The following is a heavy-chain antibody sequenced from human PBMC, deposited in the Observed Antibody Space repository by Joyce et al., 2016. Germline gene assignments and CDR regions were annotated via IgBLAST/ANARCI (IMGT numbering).Heavy chain of an antibody. CDR3: ARGFCSSTSCFNMDV. D-gene: IGHD2-2*01. CDR1: GFSFSTYA. Sequence: EVQLVEYGGGLVQPGGSLRLSCASSGFSFSTYAMNWVRQAPVKVLELFSYFSTSSYTIYYAESGTGRFTISRDNADNSLYLQMNILRDEDTAVYYCARGFCSSTSCFNMDVWGKGTTVTVSS. V-gene: IGHV3-48*02. J-gene: IGHJ6*03. CDR2: FSTSSYTI.